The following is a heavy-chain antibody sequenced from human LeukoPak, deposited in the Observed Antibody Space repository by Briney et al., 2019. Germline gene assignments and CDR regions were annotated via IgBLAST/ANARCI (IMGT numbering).Heavy chain of an antibody. J-gene: IGHJ3*02. Sequence: GGSLRLSCAASGFTFSSYSMNWVRQAPGKGLEWVSSISSSSSYIYYADSVKGRFTISRDNAKSSLYLQMNSLRAEDTAVYYCARGRGTNYRDAFDIWGQGTMVTVSS. CDR2: ISSSSSYI. CDR1: GFTFSSYS. V-gene: IGHV3-21*01. D-gene: IGHD1-1*01. CDR3: ARGRGTNYRDAFDI.